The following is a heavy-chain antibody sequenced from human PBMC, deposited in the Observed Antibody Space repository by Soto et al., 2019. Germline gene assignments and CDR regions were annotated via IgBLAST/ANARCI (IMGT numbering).Heavy chain of an antibody. CDR2: ISSSSSYI. D-gene: IGHD6-6*01. CDR3: ARVIAARYCMGV. Sequence: EVQLVESGGGLVKPGGSLRLSCAASGFTFSSYSMNWVRQAPGKGLEWVSSISSSSSYIYYADSVKGGFTISRDNAKNSLYLQMNSLRVEDTAVYYCARVIAARYCMGVWGQGTTVTVSS. J-gene: IGHJ6*02. CDR1: GFTFSSYS. V-gene: IGHV3-21*01.